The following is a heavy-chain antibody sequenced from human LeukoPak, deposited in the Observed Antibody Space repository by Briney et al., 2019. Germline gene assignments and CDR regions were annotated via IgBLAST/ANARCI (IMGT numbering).Heavy chain of an antibody. CDR2: IYYAGTT. D-gene: IGHD3-22*01. CDR1: GDSISSGSYY. V-gene: IGHV4-39*01. CDR3: ARLGYYYDSSAKGAFDY. Sequence: SETLSLTCTVSGDSISSGSYYWGWIRQPPGKGLEWIACIYYAGTTYYNPSLKSRVTISVDTSKNQFSLKLTSVTAADTAVYYCARLGYYYDSSAKGAFDYWGQGTLVTVSS. J-gene: IGHJ4*02.